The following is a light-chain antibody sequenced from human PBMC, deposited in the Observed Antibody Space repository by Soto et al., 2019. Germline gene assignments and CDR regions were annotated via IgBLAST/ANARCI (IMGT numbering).Light chain of an antibody. J-gene: IGLJ2*01. Sequence: QSVLTQPSSVSGSPGQRVTISCTVSSSNIGDGYDVHWYQQLPGTAPKLLIYGNSNRPSGVPDRFSGSKSGTSASLAITGLQAEDEADYYCLSYDSSLSGSVVFGGGTKLTVL. CDR1: SSNIGDGYD. V-gene: IGLV1-40*01. CDR3: LSYDSSLSGSVV. CDR2: GNS.